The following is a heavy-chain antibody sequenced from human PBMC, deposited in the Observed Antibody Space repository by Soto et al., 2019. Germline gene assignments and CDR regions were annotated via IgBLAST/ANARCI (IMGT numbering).Heavy chain of an antibody. CDR1: GGSISRYY. CDR3: ARSDDSSGYYKGRDAFDV. J-gene: IGHJ3*01. CDR2: IYNSGST. V-gene: IGHV4-59*01. D-gene: IGHD3-22*01. Sequence: QMQLQESGPGLVKPSGTLSLTCTVSGGSISRYYWSWIRQPPGEGLEWIGYIYNSGSTNYNPSLKSRVTISVDTSKNQFSLKLSSVTAADTALYYCARSDDSSGYYKGRDAFDVWGQGTMVTVSS.